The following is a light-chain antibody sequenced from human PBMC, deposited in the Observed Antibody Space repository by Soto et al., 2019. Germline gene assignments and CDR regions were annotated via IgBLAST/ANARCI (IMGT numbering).Light chain of an antibody. V-gene: IGLV1-40*01. CDR3: QSYDSSLSGSKV. J-gene: IGLJ1*01. CDR1: SSNIGAGFD. CDR2: DNT. Sequence: QSVLTQPPSVSEAPGQRVTISCTGTSSNIGAGFDVHWYQQFPGTAPKVLIYDNTNRPPAVPDRFSASKSGTSASLAISGLQAEDEADYYCQSYDSSLSGSKVFGTGTKVTVL.